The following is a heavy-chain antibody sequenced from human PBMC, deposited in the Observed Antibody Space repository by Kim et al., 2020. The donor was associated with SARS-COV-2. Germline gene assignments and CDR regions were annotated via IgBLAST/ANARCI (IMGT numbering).Heavy chain of an antibody. V-gene: IGHV3-21*01. CDR3: ARVISSSSDSHWFDP. D-gene: IGHD6-6*01. Sequence: GGSLRLSCAASGFTFSSYSMNWVRQAPGKGLEWVSSISSSSSYIYYADSVKGRFTISRDNAKNSLYLQMNSLRAEDTAGYYCARVISSSSDSHWFDPWGQGTLVTVSS. CDR2: ISSSSSYI. CDR1: GFTFSSYS. J-gene: IGHJ5*02.